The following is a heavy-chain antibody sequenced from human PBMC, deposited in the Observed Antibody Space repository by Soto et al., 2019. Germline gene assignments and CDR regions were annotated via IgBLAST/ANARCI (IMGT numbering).Heavy chain of an antibody. CDR1: GYAFTSYG. Sequence: QVQLVQSGPEVKKPGASVRVSCMTSGYAFTSYGVNWVRQVPGQGIEWMGWIAPHSGRTTYLPKFQGRVTITADPSTNPAYMELTSLSSDDTGIYFCARAATGSYHSAYWGQGTVVTVSA. CDR3: ARAATGSYHSAY. V-gene: IGHV1-18*04. J-gene: IGHJ4*02. D-gene: IGHD3-10*01. CDR2: IAPHSGRT.